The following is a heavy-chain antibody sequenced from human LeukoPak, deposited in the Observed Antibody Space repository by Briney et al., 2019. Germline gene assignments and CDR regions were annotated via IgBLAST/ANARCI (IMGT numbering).Heavy chain of an antibody. CDR2: IYYSGST. CDR3: ARVSQLWLDY. V-gene: IGHV4-30-4*07. D-gene: IGHD5-18*01. J-gene: IGHJ4*02. Sequence: SETLSLTCAVSGGSISSGGHSWSWIRQPPGKGLEWIGYIYYSGSTYYNPSLKSRVTISVDTSKNQFSLKLSSVTAADTAVYYCARVSQLWLDYWGQGTLVTVSS. CDR1: GGSISSGGHS.